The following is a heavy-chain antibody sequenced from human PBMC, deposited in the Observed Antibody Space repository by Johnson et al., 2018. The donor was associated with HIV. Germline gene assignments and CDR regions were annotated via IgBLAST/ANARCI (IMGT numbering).Heavy chain of an antibody. Sequence: MQLVESGGGLVQPGGSLRLSCAASGFTVSSNYMNWVRQAPGKGLEWVSVIYSGGDTYYSDSVMGRFTISRDTSKNTLYLQMNSLRAEDTAVYYCARAPRPDAFDIWGQGTMVTVSS. J-gene: IGHJ3*02. CDR2: IYSGGDT. CDR1: GFTVSSNY. CDR3: ARAPRPDAFDI. V-gene: IGHV3-66*01.